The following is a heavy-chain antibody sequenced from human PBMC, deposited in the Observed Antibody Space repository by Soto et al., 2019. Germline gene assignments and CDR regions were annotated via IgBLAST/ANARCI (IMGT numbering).Heavy chain of an antibody. D-gene: IGHD5-18*01. CDR3: ANPGYSYGYDWFDP. CDR1: GFSFSSYA. V-gene: IGHV3-23*01. Sequence: EVQLLESGGGLVQPGGFLRLSCAASGFSFSSYAMTWVRQAPGKGLEWVSGISDSGGSTYYADSVKGRFTISRDNSKNMVYLQMNRLRAGDTAVYYCANPGYSYGYDWFDPWGQGTLVTVSS. CDR2: ISDSGGST. J-gene: IGHJ5*02.